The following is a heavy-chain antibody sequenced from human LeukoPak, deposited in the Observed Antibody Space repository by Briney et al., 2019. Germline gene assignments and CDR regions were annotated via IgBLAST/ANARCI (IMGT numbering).Heavy chain of an antibody. CDR3: ARDPDTSSIAAFDY. CDR1: GGSLSNTNYY. D-gene: IGHD6-25*01. V-gene: IGHV4-39*07. J-gene: IGHJ4*02. CDR2: ISYRGTT. Sequence: SETLSLTCTVSGGSLSNTNYYWGWIRQPPGKGLEWIGSISYRGTTYYNPSLQSRVTISVDTSKNQFSLKLSSVTAADTAVYYCARDPDTSSIAAFDYWGQGTLVTVSS.